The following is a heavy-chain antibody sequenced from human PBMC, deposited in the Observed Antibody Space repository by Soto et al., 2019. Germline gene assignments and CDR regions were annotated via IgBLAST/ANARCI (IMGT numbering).Heavy chain of an antibody. V-gene: IGHV4-4*02. J-gene: IGHJ3*02. CDR2: IYHSGST. CDR3: ARKSPGLDAFDI. CDR1: SGSISSSNW. D-gene: IGHD3-16*01. Sequence: PSETLSLTCAVSSGSISSSNWWSWVRQPPGKGLEWIGEIYHSGSTNYNPSLKSRVTISVDKSKNQFSLKLSSVTAADTAVYYCARKSPGLDAFDIWGQGTMVTVSS.